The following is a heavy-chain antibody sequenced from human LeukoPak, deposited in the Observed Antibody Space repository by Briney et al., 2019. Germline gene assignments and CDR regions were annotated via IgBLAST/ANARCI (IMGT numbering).Heavy chain of an antibody. Sequence: GGSLSLSCAASGFTFGSYWMHWVRQAPGKGLMWVSRTNLEGTSTNYADSVKGRFTVSRDNAKNRLYLHMTSLTAEDTAVYFCVRDLDRYDFWGQGTLVTVSS. J-gene: IGHJ4*02. V-gene: IGHV3-74*01. CDR1: GFTFGSYW. D-gene: IGHD3-9*01. CDR2: TNLEGTST. CDR3: VRDLDRYDF.